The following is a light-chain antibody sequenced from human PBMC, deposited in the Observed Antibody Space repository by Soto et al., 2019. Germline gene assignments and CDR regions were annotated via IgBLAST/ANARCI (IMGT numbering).Light chain of an antibody. Sequence: QSVLTQPASVSGSPGQSITISCTGTSSDVGSHNLVSWYQQHPGKAPKLISYEVNKRPSGVSNRFSGSKSGNTASLTIFGLQTEDEADYYCCSFAGSGTYVFGTGTKVTVL. CDR1: SSDVGSHNL. CDR2: EVN. V-gene: IGLV2-23*02. J-gene: IGLJ1*01. CDR3: CSFAGSGTYV.